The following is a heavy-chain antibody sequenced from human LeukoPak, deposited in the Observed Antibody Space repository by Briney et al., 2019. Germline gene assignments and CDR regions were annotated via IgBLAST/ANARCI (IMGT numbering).Heavy chain of an antibody. CDR1: GYSISSGYY. CDR3: ASLPAATYFDY. CDR2: IYHSGST. J-gene: IGHJ4*02. Sequence: KPSETLSLTCTVSGYSISSGYYWGWIRQPPGKGLEWIGSIYHSGSTYYNPSLKSRVTISVDTSKNQFSLKLSSVTAADTAVYYCASLPAATYFDYWGQGTLATVSS. D-gene: IGHD2-2*01. V-gene: IGHV4-38-2*02.